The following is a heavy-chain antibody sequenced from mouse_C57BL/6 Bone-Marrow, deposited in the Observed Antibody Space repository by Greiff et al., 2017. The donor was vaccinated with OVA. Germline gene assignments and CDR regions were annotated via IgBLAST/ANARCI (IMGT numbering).Heavy chain of an antibody. CDR2: IYPRSGNT. J-gene: IGHJ2*01. CDR1: GYTFTSYG. D-gene: IGHD1-1*01. Sequence: VQLVESGAELARPGASVKLSCKASGYTFTSYGISWVKQRTGQGLEWIGEIYPRSGNTYYNEKFKGKATLTADKSSSTAYMELRSLTSEDSAVYFCGGLGIITTVVATDYWGQGTTLTVSS. V-gene: IGHV1-81*01. CDR3: GGLGIITTVVATDY.